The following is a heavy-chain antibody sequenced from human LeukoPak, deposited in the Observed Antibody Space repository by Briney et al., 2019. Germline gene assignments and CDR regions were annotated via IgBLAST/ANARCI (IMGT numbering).Heavy chain of an antibody. CDR2: IYPGESDT. Sequence: GESLKTSFKGSGYRFTTYWIGWVRPMPGKGLEWMGIIYPGESDTRYSPCFQGQVPISAERSIYTAYLQWSSLKASDTAMYYCARRSGIAAPLFDYWGQGTLVTVSS. V-gene: IGHV5-51*01. D-gene: IGHD6-6*01. J-gene: IGHJ4*02. CDR1: GYRFTTYW. CDR3: ARRSGIAAPLFDY.